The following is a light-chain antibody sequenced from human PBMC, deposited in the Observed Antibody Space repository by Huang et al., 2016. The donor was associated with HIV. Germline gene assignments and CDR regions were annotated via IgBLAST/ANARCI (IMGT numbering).Light chain of an antibody. CDR3: QLRSNWPPIS. V-gene: IGKV3-11*01. CDR1: QSITSN. CDR2: DAS. Sequence: IVLRQSPATLSLSPGERATLSCRASQSITSNLAWYQQRPGQAPRLLIYDASNRATCIPVRFSGSGSGTDFTLTISSLEPEDFAVYFCQLRSNWPPISFGQGTQLDIK. J-gene: IGKJ5*01.